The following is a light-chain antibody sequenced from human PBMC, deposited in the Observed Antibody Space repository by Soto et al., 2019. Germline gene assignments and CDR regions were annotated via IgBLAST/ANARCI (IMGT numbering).Light chain of an antibody. V-gene: IGKV3-20*01. J-gene: IGKJ4*01. CDR2: RAS. CDR3: QQYAASPLT. CDR1: QNVSSNY. Sequence: EIVLTQSSGTLSLSPGETVTLSCRASQNVSSNYLAWYQQKSGQAPRLLIYRASPRATGIPDRFSGSGSGTDFSLIISRLEPEDSAVYYCQQYAASPLTFGGGTKLEIK.